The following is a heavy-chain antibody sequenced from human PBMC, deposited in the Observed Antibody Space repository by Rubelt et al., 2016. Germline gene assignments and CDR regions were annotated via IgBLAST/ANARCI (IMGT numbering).Heavy chain of an antibody. J-gene: IGHJ4*02. CDR3: ARSGTGYCSGGSCYSHY. Sequence: QLQLQESGPGLVKPSETLSLTCTVSGGSISTSGYYWGWIRQPPGKGLEWIGEINHSGSTNYNPSPKSRGTISVDTSKNQFSLKLSSVTAADTAVYYCARSGTGYCSGGSCYSHYWGQGTLVTVSS. D-gene: IGHD2-15*01. CDR2: INHSGST. CDR1: GGSISTSGYY. V-gene: IGHV4-39*07.